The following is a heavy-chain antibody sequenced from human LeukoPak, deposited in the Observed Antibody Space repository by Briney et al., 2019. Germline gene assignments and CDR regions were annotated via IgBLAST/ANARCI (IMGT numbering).Heavy chain of an antibody. CDR2: IYHSGST. Sequence: SETLSLTCTVSGGSISSTDWWSWVRQPPGKGLEWIGEIYHSGSTNYNPSLNSRVTMSVDKSKNQFSLELRSVTAADTAVYYCARAYYSTSWFPHWGQGALVTVSS. CDR3: ARAYYSTSWFPH. CDR1: GGSISSTDW. D-gene: IGHD3-10*01. V-gene: IGHV4-4*02. J-gene: IGHJ5*02.